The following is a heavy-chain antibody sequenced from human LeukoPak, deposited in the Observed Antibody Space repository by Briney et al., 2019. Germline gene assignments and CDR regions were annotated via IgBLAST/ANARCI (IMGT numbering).Heavy chain of an antibody. CDR3: ARGPLDSGYTYFDY. CDR1: GGSVSSYN. D-gene: IGHD5-12*01. J-gene: IGHJ4*02. CDR2: FSYSGST. Sequence: SETLSLTCTVSGGSVSSYNWSWIRQPPGKGLEWIGYFSYSGSTNYNPSLKSRVTISVDTSKNQFSLKLSSVTAADTAVYYCARGPLDSGYTYFDYWGQGTLVSVAS. V-gene: IGHV4-59*02.